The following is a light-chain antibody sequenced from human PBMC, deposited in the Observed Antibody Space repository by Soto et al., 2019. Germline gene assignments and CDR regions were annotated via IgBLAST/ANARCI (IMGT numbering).Light chain of an antibody. Sequence: DIQMTQSPSTLSASVGDRVTITCRASQSISSWLAWYQQKPGKAPKLPIYDASSLESGVPSRFSGSGSGTEFTLTISSLQPDDFATYYCQQYNSYSCTFGQGTKVEIK. V-gene: IGKV1-5*01. CDR2: DAS. J-gene: IGKJ1*01. CDR1: QSISSW. CDR3: QQYNSYSCT.